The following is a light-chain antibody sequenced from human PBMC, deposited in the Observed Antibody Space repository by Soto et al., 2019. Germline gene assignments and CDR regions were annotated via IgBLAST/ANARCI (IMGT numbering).Light chain of an antibody. CDR2: GTS. CDR3: QQYGSFPLT. CDR1: QSVSTSY. Sequence: ENVLTQSPGTLSLSPGEGATLSCRASQSVSTSYLAWYQHKRGQAPRLLIYGTSTRASGIPDRFSGSGSGKDFTLTISRLAPEDFAVYYCQQYGSFPLTFGGGTKVEI. V-gene: IGKV3-20*01. J-gene: IGKJ4*01.